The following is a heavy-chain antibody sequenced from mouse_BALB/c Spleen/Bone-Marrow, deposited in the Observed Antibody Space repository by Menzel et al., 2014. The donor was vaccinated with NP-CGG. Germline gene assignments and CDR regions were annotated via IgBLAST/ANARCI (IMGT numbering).Heavy chain of an antibody. J-gene: IGHJ4*01. Sequence: VQLQQSGAELVKPGASVKLSCKASGYTFTSYYMYWVKQRPGQGLEWIGGINPSNGGTNFNEKFKSKATLTVDKSSSAAYMQLGSLTSEDTAVYYWTRYAYGDYPYYYAMDYWGQGTSVTVSS. CDR1: GYTFTSYY. D-gene: IGHD2-13*01. CDR2: INPSNGGT. CDR3: TRYAYGDYPYYYAMDY. V-gene: IGHV1S81*02.